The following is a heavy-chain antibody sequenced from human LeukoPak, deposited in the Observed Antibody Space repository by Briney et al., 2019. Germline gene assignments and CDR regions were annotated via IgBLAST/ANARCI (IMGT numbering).Heavy chain of an antibody. CDR3: ASLLDSSGWANDAFDI. V-gene: IGHV5-10-1*01. J-gene: IGHJ3*02. CDR1: GYSFTSYW. Sequence: GESLRISCKGSGYSFTSYWISWVRQMPGKGLEWMGRIDPSDSYTNYSPSFQGHVTISADKSISTAYLRWSSLKASDTAMYYCASLLDSSGWANDAFDIWGQGTMVTVSS. CDR2: IDPSDSYT. D-gene: IGHD6-19*01.